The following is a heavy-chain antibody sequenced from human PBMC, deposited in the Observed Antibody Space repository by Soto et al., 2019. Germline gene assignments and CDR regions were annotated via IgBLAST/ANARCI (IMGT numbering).Heavy chain of an antibody. CDR3: ARDLHGYGDSGNYYYYMDV. CDR1: GFTFSSYG. Sequence: GGSLRLSCAASGFTFSSYGMHWVRQAPGKGLEWVAVIWYDGSNKYYADSVKGRFTISRDNSKNTLYLQMNSLRAEDTAVYYCARDLHGYGDSGNYYYYMDVWGKGTTVTVSS. CDR2: IWYDGSNK. V-gene: IGHV3-33*01. J-gene: IGHJ6*03. D-gene: IGHD4-17*01.